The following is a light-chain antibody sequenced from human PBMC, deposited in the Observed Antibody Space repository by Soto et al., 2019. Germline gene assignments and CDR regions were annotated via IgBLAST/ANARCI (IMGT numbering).Light chain of an antibody. Sequence: EIVLTPSPATLSLSPXERPTLSCRASQSVSSCLAWYQQKPGQAPRLLIYDASNRATGIPARFSGSGFGTNFTLTVSNLESEDFAVYSCQQRSNWPLTFGGGTKVDI. CDR2: DAS. J-gene: IGKJ4*01. V-gene: IGKV3-11*01. CDR1: QSVSSC. CDR3: QQRSNWPLT.